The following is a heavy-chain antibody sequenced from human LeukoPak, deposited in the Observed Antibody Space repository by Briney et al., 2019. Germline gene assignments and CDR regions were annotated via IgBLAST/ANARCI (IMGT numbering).Heavy chain of an antibody. V-gene: IGHV1-2*06. Sequence: ASVKVSCKASGYTFIGYYMHWVRQAPGQGLEWMGRINPNSGGTNYAQKFQGRVTMTRDTSISTVYMELSRLRSDDTAVYYCARDFGTMGPPVSPVYFFDYWGQGTLVTVSS. D-gene: IGHD1-1*01. CDR1: GYTFIGYY. J-gene: IGHJ4*02. CDR2: INPNSGGT. CDR3: ARDFGTMGPPVSPVYFFDY.